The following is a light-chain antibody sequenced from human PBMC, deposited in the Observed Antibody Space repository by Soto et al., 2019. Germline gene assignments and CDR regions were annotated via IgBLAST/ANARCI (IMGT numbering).Light chain of an antibody. CDR1: QSVSNNY. V-gene: IGKV3-20*01. J-gene: IGKJ1*01. CDR3: HQYNGWPRT. Sequence: EIVLTQSPCTLSLSPGERATLSCRASQSVSNNYLAWYQQKPGQAPRLLIYGASNRATGIPDRFSGSGSGTDFTLTISRLEPGDFAVYYCHQYNGWPRTFGQGTKVDIK. CDR2: GAS.